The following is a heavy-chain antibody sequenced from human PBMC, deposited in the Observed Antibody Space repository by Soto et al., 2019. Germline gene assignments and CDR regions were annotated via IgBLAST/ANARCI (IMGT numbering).Heavy chain of an antibody. Sequence: GGSLRLSCAASGFTFSSYAMSWVRQAPGKGLEWVSAISGSGGSTYYADSVKGRFTISRDNSKNTLYLQMNSLRAEDTAVYYCANLPQLLVFGELLEETRYFDYWGQGTLVTVSS. CDR3: ANLPQLLVFGELLEETRYFDY. D-gene: IGHD3-10*01. J-gene: IGHJ4*02. CDR1: GFTFSSYA. V-gene: IGHV3-23*01. CDR2: ISGSGGST.